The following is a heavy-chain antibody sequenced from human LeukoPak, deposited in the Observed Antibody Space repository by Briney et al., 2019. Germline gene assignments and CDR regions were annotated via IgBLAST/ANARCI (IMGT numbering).Heavy chain of an antibody. CDR2: INPNSGGT. J-gene: IGHJ3*02. V-gene: IGHV1-2*02. D-gene: IGHD3-3*01. CDR1: GYTFTGYY. Sequence: ASVKVSCKASGYTFTGYYMHWVRQAPGQGLEWMGWINPNSGGTNYAQKFQGRVTMTRDTSISTAYMELSRLRAEDTAVYYCARVTTIFGVATGAFDIWGQGTMVTVSS. CDR3: ARVTTIFGVATGAFDI.